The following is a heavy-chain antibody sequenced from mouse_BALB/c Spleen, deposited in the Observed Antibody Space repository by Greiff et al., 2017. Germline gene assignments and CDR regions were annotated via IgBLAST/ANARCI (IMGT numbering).Heavy chain of an antibody. Sequence: VQLKESGAELVKPGASVKLSCTASGFNIKDTYMHWVKQRPEQGLEWIGRIDPANGNTKYDPKFQGKATITADTSSNTAYLQLSSLTSEDTAVYYCARSNYGNFPFDYWGQGTTLTVSS. CDR1: GFNIKDTY. CDR2: IDPANGNT. J-gene: IGHJ2*01. CDR3: ARSNYGNFPFDY. D-gene: IGHD2-1*01. V-gene: IGHV14-3*02.